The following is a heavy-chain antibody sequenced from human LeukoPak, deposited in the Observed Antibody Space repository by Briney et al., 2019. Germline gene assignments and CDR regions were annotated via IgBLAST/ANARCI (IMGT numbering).Heavy chain of an antibody. D-gene: IGHD3-16*02. CDR1: GFTFSSYE. CDR3: ARASGLSYMDV. V-gene: IGHV3-48*03. CDR2: ISNSGSSI. Sequence: GGSLRLSCAASGFTFSSYEMNWVRQAPGKGLAWVSYISNSGSSIYYADSVKGRFTISRDNAKNALYLQMNSLRAEDTAVYYCARASGLSYMDVWGRGTTVTVSS. J-gene: IGHJ6*03.